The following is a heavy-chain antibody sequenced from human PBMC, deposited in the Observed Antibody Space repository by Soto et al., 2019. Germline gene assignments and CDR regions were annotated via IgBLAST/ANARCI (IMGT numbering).Heavy chain of an antibody. D-gene: IGHD3-22*01. CDR2: ISAYNGNT. J-gene: IGHJ3*02. V-gene: IGHV1-18*01. CDR1: GYTFTSYG. Sequence: GASVKVSCKASGYTFTSYGISWVRQAPGQGLEWMGWISAYNGNTNYAQKLQGRVTMTTDTSTSTAYMELRSLRSDDTAVYYCARETAYYYDSSGYNDAFDIWGQGTMVTVSS. CDR3: ARETAYYYDSSGYNDAFDI.